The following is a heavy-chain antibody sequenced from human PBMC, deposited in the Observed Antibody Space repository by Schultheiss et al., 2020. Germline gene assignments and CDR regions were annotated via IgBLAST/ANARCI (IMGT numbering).Heavy chain of an antibody. D-gene: IGHD1-1*01. CDR3: ARGEGYNWNDAQGYYYYGMDV. V-gene: IGHV4-39*07. CDR1: GGSISSSSYY. CDR2: IYYSGST. Sequence: SETLSLTCTVSGGSISSSSYYWGWIRQPPGKGLEWIGSIYYSGSTYYNPSLKSRVTISVDTSKNQFSLKLSSVTAADTAMYYCARGEGYNWNDAQGYYYYGMDVWGQGTTVTVSS. J-gene: IGHJ6*02.